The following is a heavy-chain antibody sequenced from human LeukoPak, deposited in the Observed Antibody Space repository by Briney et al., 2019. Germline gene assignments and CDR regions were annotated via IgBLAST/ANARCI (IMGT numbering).Heavy chain of an antibody. Sequence: GGSLRLSCAASGFIFSNYGMNWVRQAPGKGLEWVAAISASGSATSYADSVRGRFTISRDNSKSTTYLQMNSLRAEDTAVFYCAKGPGDSGYSRGIDYWGQGTLVTVSS. V-gene: IGHV3-23*01. D-gene: IGHD5-12*01. CDR1: GFIFSNYG. J-gene: IGHJ4*02. CDR2: ISASGSAT. CDR3: AKGPGDSGYSRGIDY.